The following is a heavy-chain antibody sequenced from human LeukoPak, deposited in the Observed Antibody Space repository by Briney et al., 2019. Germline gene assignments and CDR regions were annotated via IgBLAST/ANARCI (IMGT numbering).Heavy chain of an antibody. Sequence: SETLSLTCTVSGGSISSYYWSWIRQPAGKGLEWIGRIYTSGSTNYNPSLKSRVTMSVDTSKNQFSLKLSSVTAADTAVYYCARGYSSTLGYYYMDVWGKGTTVTVSS. D-gene: IGHD6-13*01. CDR2: IYTSGST. CDR1: GGSISSYY. J-gene: IGHJ6*03. CDR3: ARGYSSTLGYYYMDV. V-gene: IGHV4-4*07.